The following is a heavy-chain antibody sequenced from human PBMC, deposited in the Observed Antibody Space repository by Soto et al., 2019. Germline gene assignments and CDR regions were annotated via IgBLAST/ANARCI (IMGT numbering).Heavy chain of an antibody. Sequence: ASVKVSCKASGGTFSSYTISWVRQAPGQGLEWMGRIIPILGIANYAQKFQGRVTITADKSTSTAYMELSSLRSEDTAVYYCARGANGDYGVYYYYYYMDVWGKGTTVTVSS. J-gene: IGHJ6*03. CDR2: IIPILGIA. CDR3: ARGANGDYGVYYYYYYMDV. V-gene: IGHV1-69*02. CDR1: GGTFSSYT. D-gene: IGHD4-17*01.